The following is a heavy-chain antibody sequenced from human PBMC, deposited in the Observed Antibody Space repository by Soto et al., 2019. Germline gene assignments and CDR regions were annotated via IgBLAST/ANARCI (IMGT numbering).Heavy chain of an antibody. D-gene: IGHD3-16*01. V-gene: IGHV3-30*03. CDR3: VSLYYYSLTQYFDY. J-gene: IGHJ4*02. Sequence: LRLSCAASGFTFSSYGMHWVRQAPGKGLEWVAFISFDGINKYYADSVKGRFTISRDNSKNTLFLQMSSLRAEDTALYYCVSLYYYSLTQYFDYWGQGTLVTVSS. CDR1: GFTFSSYG. CDR2: ISFDGINK.